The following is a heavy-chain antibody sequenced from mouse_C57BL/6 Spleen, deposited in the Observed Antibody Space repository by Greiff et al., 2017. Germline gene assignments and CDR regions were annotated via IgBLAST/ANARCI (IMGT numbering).Heavy chain of an antibody. CDR3: ARPPYHYGSGTWFAY. V-gene: IGHV1-22*01. CDR2: INPNNGGT. CDR1: GYTFTDYN. J-gene: IGHJ3*01. D-gene: IGHD1-1*01. Sequence: EVQLVESGPELVKPGASVKLSCKASGYTFTDYNMHWVKQSHGKSLEWIGNINPNNGGTSYNQKFKGKATLTVNKSSSTAYMELRSLTSEDSAVSYCARPPYHYGSGTWFAYWGQGTLVTVSA.